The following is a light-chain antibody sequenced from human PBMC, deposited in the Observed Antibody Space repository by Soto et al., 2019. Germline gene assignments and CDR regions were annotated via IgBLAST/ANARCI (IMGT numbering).Light chain of an antibody. Sequence: DIQLTQSPSFVSASVGDRVTITCRARQGISNFLAWYQQKPGKAPKLLIYAASTLQSGVPSRFSGSGSGTEFTLTISSLQPEDCATYYCQQLNSYLFTFGPGTKVDIK. CDR2: AAS. J-gene: IGKJ3*01. CDR1: QGISNF. V-gene: IGKV1-9*01. CDR3: QQLNSYLFT.